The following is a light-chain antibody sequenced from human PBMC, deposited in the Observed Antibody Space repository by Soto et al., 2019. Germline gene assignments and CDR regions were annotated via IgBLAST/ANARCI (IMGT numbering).Light chain of an antibody. CDR2: AAS. Sequence: IQLTQSPSSLSASVGDRVTITCRASQGINSFLAWYQQKPGKAPKLLIYAASTLQSGVPSRFSGSGSGTEFTLTISSLQPDDFATYYCQQYNSYLWTFGQGTKVDIK. CDR3: QQYNSYLWT. V-gene: IGKV1-9*01. J-gene: IGKJ1*01. CDR1: QGINSF.